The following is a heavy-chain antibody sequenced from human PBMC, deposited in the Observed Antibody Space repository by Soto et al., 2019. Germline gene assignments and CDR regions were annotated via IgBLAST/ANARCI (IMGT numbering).Heavy chain of an antibody. CDR2: INPNSGGT. CDR1: GYTFTGYY. V-gene: IGHV1-2*04. CDR3: ARGTLWEYGDYAFDY. Sequence: ASVKVSCKASGYTFTGYYMHWVRQAPGQGLEWMGWINPNSGGTNYAQKFQGWVTMTRDTSISTAYMELSRLRSDDTAVYYCARGTLWEYGDYAFDYWGQGTLVTVSS. J-gene: IGHJ4*02. D-gene: IGHD4-17*01.